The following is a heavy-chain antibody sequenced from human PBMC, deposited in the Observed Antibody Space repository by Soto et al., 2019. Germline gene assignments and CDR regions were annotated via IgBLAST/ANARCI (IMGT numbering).Heavy chain of an antibody. D-gene: IGHD3-3*01. CDR2: IIPIFGTA. V-gene: IGHV1-69*13. CDR3: ARGTLRDFWSGYPYGMDV. CDR1: GGTFSSYA. J-gene: IGHJ6*02. Sequence: XSVKVSCKASGGTFSSYAISWVRQAPGQGLEWMGGIIPIFGTANYAQKFQGRVTITADESTSTACMELSSLRSEDTAVYYCARGTLRDFWSGYPYGMDVWGQGTTVTGSS.